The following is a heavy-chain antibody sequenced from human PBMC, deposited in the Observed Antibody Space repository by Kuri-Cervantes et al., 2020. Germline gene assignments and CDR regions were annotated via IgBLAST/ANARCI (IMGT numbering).Heavy chain of an antibody. CDR2: IYHSGHT. Sequence: SETLSLTCTVSGGSISSYYWSWIRQPPGKGLEWIGYIYHSGHTNYNPSLKSRVTMSIDTSKNQFSLKLSSVTAADTAVYYCATSPGYYFYDYWGQGTQVTVSS. D-gene: IGHD3-22*01. J-gene: IGHJ4*02. CDR3: ATSPGYYFYDY. CDR1: GGSISSYY. V-gene: IGHV4-4*08.